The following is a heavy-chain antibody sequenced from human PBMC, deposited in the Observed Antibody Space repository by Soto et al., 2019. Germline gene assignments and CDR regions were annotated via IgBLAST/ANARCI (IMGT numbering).Heavy chain of an antibody. Sequence: ASVKVSCKASGYTFTGYYMHWVRQAPGQGLEWMGWINPNSGGTNYAQKFQGWVTMTRDTSISTAYMELSRLRSDDTAVYYCARGYSSSFSFYYYYGMDVWGQGTTVTVSS. V-gene: IGHV1-2*04. CDR1: GYTFTGYY. J-gene: IGHJ6*02. CDR3: ARGYSSSFSFYYYYGMDV. CDR2: INPNSGGT. D-gene: IGHD6-6*01.